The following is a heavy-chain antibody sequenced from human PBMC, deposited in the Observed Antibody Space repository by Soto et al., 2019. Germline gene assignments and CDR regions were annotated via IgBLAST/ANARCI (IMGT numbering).Heavy chain of an antibody. J-gene: IGHJ4*02. CDR1: GFTFSSWT. V-gene: IGHV3-21*01. CDR3: AKGGTHFDY. CDR2: ISTSSTYI. D-gene: IGHD1-1*01. Sequence: GGTLRLSCTVSGFTFSSWTMNWVRQAPGKGLEWVSSISTSSTYIYSADSVKGRFTISRDNAKDSHYLNMNNLRADDTAVYYCAKGGTHFDYWGQGTLVTVSS.